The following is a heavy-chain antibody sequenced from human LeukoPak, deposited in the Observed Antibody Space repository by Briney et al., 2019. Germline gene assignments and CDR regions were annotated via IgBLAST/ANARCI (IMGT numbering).Heavy chain of an antibody. CDR3: ARGGSLRPPIYFDY. CDR1: GGSISSYC. J-gene: IGHJ4*02. V-gene: IGHV4-59*01. CDR2: IYYSGRT. Sequence: PSETLSLTWSVSGGSISSYCWSWIRQPPGKGMEWIGYIYYSGRTNYNPSLKSRVTISVETSKHQFSLKLSSVTAEGTAMYYCARGGSLRPPIYFDYWGQGTLVTVSS. D-gene: IGHD6-13*01.